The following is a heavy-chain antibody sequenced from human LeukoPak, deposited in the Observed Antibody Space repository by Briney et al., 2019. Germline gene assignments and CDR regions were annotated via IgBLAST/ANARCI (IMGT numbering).Heavy chain of an antibody. J-gene: IGHJ4*02. D-gene: IGHD6-19*01. V-gene: IGHV1-2*02. CDR2: INPNSGGT. Sequence: ASVKVSCKASGYAFTGYYIHWVRQAPGQGLEWMGWINPNSGGTNYAQKFQGRVTMTRNTSISTAYMELSSLRSEDTAVYYCARGRAVAGNDYWGQGTLVTVSS. CDR1: GYAFTGYY. CDR3: ARGRAVAGNDY.